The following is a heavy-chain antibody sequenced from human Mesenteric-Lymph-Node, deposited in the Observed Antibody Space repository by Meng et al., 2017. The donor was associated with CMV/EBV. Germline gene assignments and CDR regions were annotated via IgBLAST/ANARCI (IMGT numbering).Heavy chain of an antibody. Sequence: GGSLRLSCAASGFTFDNYWMTWVRQAPGKGLEWVGFILSDGNSAFYADSAEGRFTISRDNSKNTLSLRMNSLRAEDTAVYYCARDILWWSLDYWGQGTLVTVSS. CDR1: GFTFDNYW. V-gene: IGHV3-33*08. CDR2: ILSDGNSA. CDR3: ARDILWWSLDY. D-gene: IGHD3-10*01. J-gene: IGHJ4*02.